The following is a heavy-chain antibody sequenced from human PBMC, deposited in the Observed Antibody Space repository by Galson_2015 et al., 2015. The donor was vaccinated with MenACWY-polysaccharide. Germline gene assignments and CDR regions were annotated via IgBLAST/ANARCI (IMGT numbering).Heavy chain of an antibody. Sequence: SVKVSCKASGGTFSSYAISWVRQAPGQGLEWMGGIIPIFGTANYAQKFQGRVTITADKSTSTAYMELSSLRSEGTAVYYCASWDSSGYYHKLFDYWGQGTLVTVSS. CDR1: GGTFSSYA. CDR2: IIPIFGTA. J-gene: IGHJ4*02. CDR3: ASWDSSGYYHKLFDY. D-gene: IGHD3-22*01. V-gene: IGHV1-69*06.